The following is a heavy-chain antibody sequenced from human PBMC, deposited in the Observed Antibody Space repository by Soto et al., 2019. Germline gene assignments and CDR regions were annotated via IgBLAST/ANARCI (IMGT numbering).Heavy chain of an antibody. D-gene: IGHD3-22*01. CDR3: ARERVGSYYYDSSGYYVDY. V-gene: IGHV3-11*06. CDR2: ISSSSSYT. Sequence: SGGSLRLSCAASGFTFSYYYMSWIRQAPGKGLEWVSYISSSSSYTNYADSVKGRFTISRDNAKNSLYLQMNSLRAEDTAVYYCARERVGSYYYDSSGYYVDYWGQGTLVTVSS. CDR1: GFTFSYYY. J-gene: IGHJ4*02.